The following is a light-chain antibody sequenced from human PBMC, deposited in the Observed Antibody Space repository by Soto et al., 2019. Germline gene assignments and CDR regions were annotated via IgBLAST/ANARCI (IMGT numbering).Light chain of an antibody. CDR3: SSYSSTSTPWV. CDR1: SSDVGTYNF. Sequence: QSALTQPASVSGSPGQSITISCTGTSSDVGTYNFVSWYQQHPGKAPKLMIYEVSSRPSGVSNRFSGSKSGNTASLTISGLQAEDEADYYCSSYSSTSTPWVFGGGTSSPS. CDR2: EVS. V-gene: IGLV2-14*01. J-gene: IGLJ3*02.